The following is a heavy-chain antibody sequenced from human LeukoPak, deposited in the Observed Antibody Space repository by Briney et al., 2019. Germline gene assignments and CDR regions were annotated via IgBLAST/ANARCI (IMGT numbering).Heavy chain of an antibody. Sequence: GGSLRLSCAASGFTFSSYAMSWVRQAPGKGLEWVSAISGSGGSTYYADSVKGRFTISRDNSKNTLYLQMNSLRAEDTAVYYCATSPKMGELLLDYWGRGTLVTVSS. V-gene: IGHV3-23*01. D-gene: IGHD1-26*01. CDR2: ISGSGGST. J-gene: IGHJ4*02. CDR3: ATSPKMGELLLDY. CDR1: GFTFSSYA.